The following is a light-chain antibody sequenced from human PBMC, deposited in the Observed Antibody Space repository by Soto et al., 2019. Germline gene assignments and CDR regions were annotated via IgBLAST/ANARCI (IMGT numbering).Light chain of an antibody. CDR2: DAS. V-gene: IGKV3-11*01. CDR1: LSISSY. CDR3: QQRSNWPPMFT. J-gene: IGKJ2*01. Sequence: EIVLTQSPATLSLSPGERVTLSCRASLSISSYLAWYQQKPGQAPRLLIYDASNRATGIPARFSGSGSGTDFTLTISSLEPEDFAVYYCQQRSNWPPMFTFGQGTKLEIK.